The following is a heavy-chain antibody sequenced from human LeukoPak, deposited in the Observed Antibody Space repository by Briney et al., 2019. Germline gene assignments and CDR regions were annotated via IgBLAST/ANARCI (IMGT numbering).Heavy chain of an antibody. CDR1: GFTFSSYS. V-gene: IGHV3-21*01. D-gene: IGHD6-6*01. J-gene: IGHJ3*02. Sequence: GGSLRLSCAASGFTFSSYSMNWVRQAPGKGLEWVSSISSSSSYIYYADSVKGRFTISRDNAKNSLYLQMNSLRAEDTAVYYCARKSIAAHSFTFDIWGQGTMVTVSS. CDR3: ARKSIAAHSFTFDI. CDR2: ISSSSSYI.